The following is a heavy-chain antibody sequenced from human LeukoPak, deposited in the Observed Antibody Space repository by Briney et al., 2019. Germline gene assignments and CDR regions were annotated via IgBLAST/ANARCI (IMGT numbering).Heavy chain of an antibody. J-gene: IGHJ3*02. CDR3: ARQAYSSSWYSAFDI. CDR1: GGSISSYY. CDR2: IYYSGST. D-gene: IGHD6-13*01. Sequence: PSETLSLTCTVSGGSISSYYWSWIRQPPGKGLEWIGYIYYSGSTNYNPSLKSRVTISVDTSKNQFSLKLSSVTAAGTAVYYCARQAYSSSWYSAFDIWGQGTMVTVSS. V-gene: IGHV4-59*08.